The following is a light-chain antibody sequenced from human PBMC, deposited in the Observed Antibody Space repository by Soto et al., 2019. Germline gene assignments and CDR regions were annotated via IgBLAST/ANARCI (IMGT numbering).Light chain of an antibody. J-gene: IGKJ1*01. Sequence: IVMTQCPATLSVSPWERATRSCRASQNIYSNIAWYQQRPGQAPSLLIYRASTRATGVPARFSGSGSGTEFTLTISSLQSEDFTVYSCLQYHNLWAFGQGTKVDIK. V-gene: IGKV3-15*01. CDR1: QNIYSN. CDR2: RAS. CDR3: LQYHNLWA.